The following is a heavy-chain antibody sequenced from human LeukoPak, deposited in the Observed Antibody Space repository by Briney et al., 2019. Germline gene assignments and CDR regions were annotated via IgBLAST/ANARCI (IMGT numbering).Heavy chain of an antibody. CDR1: GYSFTSYW. CDR3: ARSRGTYSSWLDY. D-gene: IGHD6-13*01. Sequence: GESLKISCKGSGYSFTSYWIAWVRQMPGKVLEWMGIIYPHDSNTRYSPSFQGQVTIAADKSISTAYLQWSSLKASDTAMYYCARSRGTYSSWLDYWGQGTLVTVSS. CDR2: IYPHDSNT. V-gene: IGHV5-51*01. J-gene: IGHJ4*02.